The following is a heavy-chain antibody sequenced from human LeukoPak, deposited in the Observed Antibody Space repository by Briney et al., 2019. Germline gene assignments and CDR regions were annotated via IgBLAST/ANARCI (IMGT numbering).Heavy chain of an antibody. V-gene: IGHV3-13*01. CDR2: IGTAGDT. CDR3: AKGPIGDYYDSSGYPEY. Sequence: GGSLRLSCAASGFTFSSYDMHWVRQATGKGLEWVSAIGTAGDTYYPGSVKGRFTISRENAKNSLYLQMNSLRAGDTAVYYCAKGPIGDYYDSSGYPEYWGQGTLVTVSS. D-gene: IGHD3-22*01. CDR1: GFTFSSYD. J-gene: IGHJ4*02.